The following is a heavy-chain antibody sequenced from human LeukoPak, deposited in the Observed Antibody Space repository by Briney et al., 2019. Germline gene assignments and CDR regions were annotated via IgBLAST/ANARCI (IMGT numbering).Heavy chain of an antibody. CDR3: ARHCGLHARVYCSGGSCYSENYYYYYMDV. D-gene: IGHD2-15*01. CDR2: INHSGST. J-gene: IGHJ6*03. V-gene: IGHV4-34*01. Sequence: SETLSLTCAVYGGSFSGYYWSWIRQPPGKGLEWIGEINHSGSTNYNPSLKSRVTISVDTSKNQFSLKLSSVTAADTAVYYCARHCGLHARVYCSGGSCYSENYYYYYMDVWGKGTTVTISS. CDR1: GGSFSGYY.